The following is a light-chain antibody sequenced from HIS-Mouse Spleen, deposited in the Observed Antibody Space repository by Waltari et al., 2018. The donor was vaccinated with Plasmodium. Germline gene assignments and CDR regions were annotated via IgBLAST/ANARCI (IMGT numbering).Light chain of an antibody. Sequence: SYELTQPPSVSVSPGPTARITCSGDALPKQYAYWYQQKPGQAPVLMIYKDSERPSGIPERFSGSSSGTTVTLTISGVQAEDEADYYCQSADSSGTPNWVFGGGTKLTVL. V-gene: IGLV3-25*03. J-gene: IGLJ3*02. CDR2: KDS. CDR3: QSADSSGTPNWV. CDR1: ALPKQY.